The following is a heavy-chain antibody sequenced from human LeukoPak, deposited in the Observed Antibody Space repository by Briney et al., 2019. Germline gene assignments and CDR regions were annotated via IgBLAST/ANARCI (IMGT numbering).Heavy chain of an antibody. D-gene: IGHD3-10*01. CDR2: IWYDGSHK. J-gene: IGHJ4*02. CDR3: ARDLLLWFGELSGDSDY. Sequence: GGSLRLSCAASGFTFSSYGMHWVRQAPGKGLEWVADIWYDGSHKYYADSVKGRFTISRDNSKNTLHLQMNSLRAEDTAVYNCARDLLLWFGELSGDSDYWGQGTLVTVSS. V-gene: IGHV3-33*01. CDR1: GFTFSSYG.